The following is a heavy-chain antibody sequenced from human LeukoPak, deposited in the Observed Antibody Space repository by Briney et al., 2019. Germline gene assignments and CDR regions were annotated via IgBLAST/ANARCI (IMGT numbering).Heavy chain of an antibody. D-gene: IGHD3-3*01. J-gene: IGHJ3*02. CDR3: ARTTDVRFLEVWGAFDI. V-gene: IGHV1-69*04. CDR2: IIPILGIA. CDR1: GGTFSSYA. Sequence: ASVKVSCKASGGTFSSYAISWVRQAPGQGLEWMGRIIPILGIANYAQKFQGRVTITADKSTSTAYMELSSLRSEDTAVYYCARTTDVRFLEVWGAFDIWGQGTMVTVSS.